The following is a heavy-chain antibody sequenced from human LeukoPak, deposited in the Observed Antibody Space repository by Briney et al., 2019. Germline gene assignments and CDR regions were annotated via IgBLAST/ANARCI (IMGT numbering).Heavy chain of an antibody. CDR3: AELGITMIGGV. CDR2: ITSNGNTI. CDR1: GFTFNDYY. Sequence: GSLRLSCAASGFTFNDYYMSWIRRAPGKGLEWVSYITSNGNTIYYADSVKGRFTISRDSAKNSLYLQMNSLRAEDTAVYYCAELGITMIGGVWGKGTTVTISS. J-gene: IGHJ6*04. V-gene: IGHV3-11*04. D-gene: IGHD3-10*02.